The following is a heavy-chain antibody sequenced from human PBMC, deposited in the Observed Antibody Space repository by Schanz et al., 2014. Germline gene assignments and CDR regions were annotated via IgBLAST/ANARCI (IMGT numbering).Heavy chain of an antibody. V-gene: IGHV1-46*03. J-gene: IGHJ4*02. D-gene: IGHD3-10*01. Sequence: AEVKKPVASVPVSCTASVSTFTIDSIHCVRQAPGQGLEWMVMINPSGGSTTYAQKFQGRVTMNRDTSTSTVYMYCSRPRAEETDVYACARDGAALVRACHGRAQG. CDR3: ARDGAALVRACHG. CDR1: VSTFTIDS. CDR2: INPSGGST.